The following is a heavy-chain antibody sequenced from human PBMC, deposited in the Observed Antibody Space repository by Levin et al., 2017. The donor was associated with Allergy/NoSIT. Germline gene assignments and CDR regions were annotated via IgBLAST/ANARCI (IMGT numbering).Heavy chain of an antibody. Sequence: NPGGSLRLSCAASGFIFSNHILAWVRRAPGKGLEWVSSISPSSGSKYYADSLRGRFTISRDDAKSSLFLQMNSLRAEDTAVYFCARVSRIPSYSYHFDYWGQGALVTVSS. J-gene: IGHJ4*02. D-gene: IGHD3-22*01. CDR1: GFIFSNHI. V-gene: IGHV3-21*01. CDR2: ISPSSGSK. CDR3: ARVSRIPSYSYHFDY.